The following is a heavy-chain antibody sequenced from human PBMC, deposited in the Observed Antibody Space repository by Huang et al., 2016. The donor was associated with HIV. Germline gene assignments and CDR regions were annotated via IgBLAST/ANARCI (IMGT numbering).Heavy chain of an antibody. Sequence: QVQLVQSGAEVKKPGSSVKVSCKASGGTFSSSVISWVRQAPGQGLELMGGITPIFDKTNYAQKFQGRVTIIADESTRTAYMEMSSLRPEDTATYYCATGPRGSGSVNWGQGTLVIVSS. CDR3: ATGPRGSGSVN. CDR2: ITPIFDKT. CDR1: GGTFSSSV. J-gene: IGHJ4*02. D-gene: IGHD1-26*01. V-gene: IGHV1-69*01.